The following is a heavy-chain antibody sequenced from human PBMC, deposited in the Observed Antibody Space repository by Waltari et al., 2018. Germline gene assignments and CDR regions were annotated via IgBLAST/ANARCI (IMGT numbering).Heavy chain of an antibody. CDR1: GFTFSSYG. Sequence: QVQLVESGGGVVQPGGSLRLSCAASGFTFSSYGMHWVRQAPGKGLEWFAFIRYDGSNKYYAASVKGLFTISRDNSKNTLYLQMNSLRAEDTAVYYCAKGSAGVSDYWGQGTLVTVSS. J-gene: IGHJ4*02. D-gene: IGHD6-13*01. V-gene: IGHV3-30*02. CDR2: IRYDGSNK. CDR3: AKGSAGVSDY.